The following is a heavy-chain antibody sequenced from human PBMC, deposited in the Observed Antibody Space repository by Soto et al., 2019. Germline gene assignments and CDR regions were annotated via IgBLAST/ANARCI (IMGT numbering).Heavy chain of an antibody. J-gene: IGHJ4*02. CDR3: ARDYGGNSVYYFDY. CDR1: GGSISTGDYY. Sequence: QVQLPQSGPGLVKPSQTLSLTCTISGGSISTGDYYWSWIRQPPGKSLQWIGYIDYSGSTYYNPSLKRRVTISVDTSKDQFALKLSSVTAADTAVYYCARDYGGNSVYYFDYWGQGTLVTVSS. D-gene: IGHD4-17*01. CDR2: IDYSGST. V-gene: IGHV4-30-4*01.